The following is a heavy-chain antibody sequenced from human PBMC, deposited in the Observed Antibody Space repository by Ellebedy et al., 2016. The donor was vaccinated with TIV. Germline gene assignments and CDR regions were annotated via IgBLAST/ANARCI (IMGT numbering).Heavy chain of an antibody. Sequence: ASVKVSCKAPGYTFTKYYMHWVRQAPGQGLEWMGMINPSGGSTSYAQKFQGRVTMTRDTSTSTVYMELSSLRSEDTAVYYCTCLQLGIADYFDYWGQGALVTVSS. CDR2: INPSGGST. V-gene: IGHV1-46*01. D-gene: IGHD6-13*01. J-gene: IGHJ4*02. CDR3: TCLQLGIADYFDY. CDR1: GYTFTKYY.